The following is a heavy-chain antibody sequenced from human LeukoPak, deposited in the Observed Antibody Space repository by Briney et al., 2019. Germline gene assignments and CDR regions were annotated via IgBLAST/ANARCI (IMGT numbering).Heavy chain of an antibody. CDR1: GFTFSSYN. D-gene: IGHD3-10*01. CDR2: IKQDGSET. Sequence: GGSLRLSCAASGFTFSSYNMSWVRQAPGKGLDWVANIKQDGSETYYVDSVRGRFTISRDNAKNSLYLQMNSLRAEDTGVYYCARGSFCPDYWGQGILVTVSS. J-gene: IGHJ4*02. CDR3: ARGSFCPDY. V-gene: IGHV3-7*03.